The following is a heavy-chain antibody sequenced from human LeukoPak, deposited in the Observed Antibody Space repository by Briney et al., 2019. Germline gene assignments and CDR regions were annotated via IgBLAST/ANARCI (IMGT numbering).Heavy chain of an antibody. CDR1: GFTLSSYA. J-gene: IGHJ4*02. D-gene: IGHD6-19*01. CDR2: ISSLSNYI. Sequence: GGSLRLSCAASGFTLSSYAINWVRQAPGKGLEWVSSISSLSNYIYYADSVKGRFTISRDNAKNSLYLQMNSLRAEDTALYYCARGGENSGFDYWGQGTLVIVSS. CDR3: ARGGENSGFDY. V-gene: IGHV3-21*01.